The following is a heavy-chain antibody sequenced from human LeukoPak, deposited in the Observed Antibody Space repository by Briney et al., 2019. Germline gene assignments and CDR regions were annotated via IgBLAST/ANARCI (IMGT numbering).Heavy chain of an antibody. CDR1: GYTLTELS. D-gene: IGHD2-2*01. CDR2: FDPEDGET. V-gene: IGHV1-24*01. CDR3: ATSSTRHYYYGMDV. Sequence: ASVKVSCKVSGYTLTELSMHWVRQAPGKGLEWMGGFDPEDGETIYAQKFQGRVTMTEDTSTDTAYMELSSLRSEDTAVYYCATSSTRHYYYGMDVWGQGTTVTVSS. J-gene: IGHJ6*02.